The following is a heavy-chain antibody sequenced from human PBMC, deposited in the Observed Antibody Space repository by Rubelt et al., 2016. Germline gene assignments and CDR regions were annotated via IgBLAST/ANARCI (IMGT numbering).Heavy chain of an antibody. J-gene: IGHJ2*01. V-gene: IGHV3-23*01. CDR3: ARSYSSGWAHWYFDL. CDR2: IRASDGST. CDR1: GFTFSSYD. D-gene: IGHD6-19*01. Sequence: RLSCAGSGFTFSSYDMSWVRQIPGKGLEWVSGIRASDGSTFYAHSVTGRFTISRANSRNTLYLQMSGLSAEDTAVYYWARSYSSGWAHWYFDLWGRGTLVTVSS.